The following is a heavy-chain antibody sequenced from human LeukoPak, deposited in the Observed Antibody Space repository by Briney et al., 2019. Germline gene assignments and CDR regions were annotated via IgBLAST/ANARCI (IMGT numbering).Heavy chain of an antibody. CDR1: GFTFRGFG. V-gene: IGHV3-30*02. CDR2: IRSDGTID. D-gene: IGHD4-11*01. Sequence: GGSLRLSCAASGFTFRGFGLHWVRQAPGKGLEWVALIRSDGTIDTYADSVKDRFTISRDNSKSTLYLQMNSLRAEDTAVYYCAKMWGASNHYYYIDVWVEGTTVTVSS. CDR3: AKMWGASNHYYYIDV. J-gene: IGHJ6*03.